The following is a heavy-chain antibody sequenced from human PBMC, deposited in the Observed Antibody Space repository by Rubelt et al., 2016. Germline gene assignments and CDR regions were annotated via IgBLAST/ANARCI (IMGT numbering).Heavy chain of an antibody. V-gene: IGHV4-39*01. D-gene: IGHD2-2*02. CDR2: ISYRGST. CDR3: ARHWRAVVVVPAAIDTFDP. J-gene: IGHJ5*02. Sequence: QVQLQQWGPGLVKPSETLSLPCTVSGGSISSSSYYWGWLRQPPGKGLDWIGSISYRGSTYYHPSLKGVVTISVERARNRLSRKRGSGTAADTAVYDWARHWRAVVVVPAAIDTFDPWGQGTLVTVSS. CDR1: GGSISSSSYY.